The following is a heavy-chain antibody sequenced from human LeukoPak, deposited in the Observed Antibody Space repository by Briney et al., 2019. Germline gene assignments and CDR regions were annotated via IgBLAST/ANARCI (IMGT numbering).Heavy chain of an antibody. D-gene: IGHD2-15*01. CDR2: INHSGST. Sequence: SETLSLTCAVYGGSFSGYYWSWIRQPPGKGLEWIGEINHSGSTNYNPSLKSRVTISVDTSKNQFSLKLSSVTAADTAMYYCARGLVVVAAKGYFDYWGQGTLVTVSS. CDR1: GGSFSGYY. CDR3: ARGLVVVAAKGYFDY. J-gene: IGHJ4*02. V-gene: IGHV4-34*01.